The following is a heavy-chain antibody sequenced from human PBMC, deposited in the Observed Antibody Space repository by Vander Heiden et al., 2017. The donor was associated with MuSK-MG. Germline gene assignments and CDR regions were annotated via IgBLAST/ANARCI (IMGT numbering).Heavy chain of an antibody. V-gene: IGHV4-59*01. CDR3: ARGRTGDHPFDY. CDR2: IFHTGST. D-gene: IGHD7-27*01. CDR1: AGSIISYY. J-gene: IGHJ4*02. Sequence: QVQLQESGPGLVKPSETLSLTCTVSAGSIISYYWSWIRQPPGKGLEWIGFIFHTGSTNYNPSLESRVTMSVDTSKNQFSLKLRSVTAADTAVYYCARGRTGDHPFDYWGQGTLVTVSS.